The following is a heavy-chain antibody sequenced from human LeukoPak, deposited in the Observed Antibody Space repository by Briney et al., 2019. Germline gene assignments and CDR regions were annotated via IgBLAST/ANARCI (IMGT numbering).Heavy chain of an antibody. D-gene: IGHD5-24*01. V-gene: IGHV4-59*01. CDR3: VRGADGFDY. CDR1: GGSISSYY. CDR2: IYYSGST. Sequence: TSETLSLTCTVSGGSISSYYWSWIRQPPGKGLEWIGYIYYSGSTNYNPSLKSRVTISADTSKNQFSLKLSSVTAADTAVYYCVRGADGFDYWGQGTLVTVSS. J-gene: IGHJ4*02.